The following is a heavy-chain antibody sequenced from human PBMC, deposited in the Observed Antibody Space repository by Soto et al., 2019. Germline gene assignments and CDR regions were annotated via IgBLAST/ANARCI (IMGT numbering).Heavy chain of an antibody. J-gene: IGHJ3*02. CDR3: ARQLRITIFGVVTHAFDI. CDR2: IYYSGNT. D-gene: IGHD3-3*01. V-gene: IGHV4-39*01. CDR1: GGSISSTDYY. Sequence: QLQLQESGPGLVKPSETLSLTCTVSGGSISSTDYYWGWIRQPPGKGLEWIGSIYYSGNTYYNPSLKSRVSISVDTSRNQFSLKLSSVTAADTTVYFCARQLRITIFGVVTHAFDIWGQGTMVTVSS.